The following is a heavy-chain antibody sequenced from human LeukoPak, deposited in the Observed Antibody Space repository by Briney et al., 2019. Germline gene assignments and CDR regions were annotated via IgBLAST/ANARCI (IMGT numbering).Heavy chain of an antibody. CDR2: INSDGSST. CDR1: GFTFSSYW. D-gene: IGHD3-22*01. Sequence: PGGTLRLSCAASGFTFSSYWMHWVRQAPGKGLVWVSRINSDGSSTSYADSVKGRFTISRDNAKNTLYLQMNSLRAEDTAVYYCARPMDFYDSVCPDYWGQGTLVTVSS. J-gene: IGHJ4*02. CDR3: ARPMDFYDSVCPDY. V-gene: IGHV3-74*01.